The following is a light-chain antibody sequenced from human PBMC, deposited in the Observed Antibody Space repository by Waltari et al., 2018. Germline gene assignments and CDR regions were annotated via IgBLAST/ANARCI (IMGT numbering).Light chain of an antibody. CDR1: IIAVVGSNY. V-gene: IGLV2-11*01. CDR3: CSYAGSYTVV. Sequence: QSALTQPRSVSGSPGQSVTISCTGTIIAVVGSNYGSWYQQHPGKAPKLMIYDVSKRPSGVPDRFSASKSGNTASLTISGLQAEDEADYYCCSYAGSYTVVFGGGTKLTVL. CDR2: DVS. J-gene: IGLJ2*01.